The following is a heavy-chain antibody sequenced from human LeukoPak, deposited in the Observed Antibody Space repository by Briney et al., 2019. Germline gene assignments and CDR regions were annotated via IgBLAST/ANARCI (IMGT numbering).Heavy chain of an antibody. V-gene: IGHV1-2*02. CDR3: ARDPAGYSYGYAGSSYYYYYYMAV. Sequence: SVKVSCKDSVYTFTGYYMHWVRQAPGQALEWIGWINPNSCGTNHAQKVQVRVTMTRDTSMSTAYMELSRLRSDDTAVYYCARDPAGYSYGYAGSSYYYYYYMAVWGKGTTVTVSS. CDR1: VYTFTGYY. D-gene: IGHD5-18*01. CDR2: INPNSCGT. J-gene: IGHJ6*03.